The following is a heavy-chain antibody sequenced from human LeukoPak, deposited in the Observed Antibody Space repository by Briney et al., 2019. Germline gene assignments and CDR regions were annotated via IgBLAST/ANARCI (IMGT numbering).Heavy chain of an antibody. CDR1: GYTFIGDY. V-gene: IGHV1-2*02. Sequence: ASVKVSCKASGYTFIGDYMHWVRQAPGQGLEWMGRINPNSGGTTYGQKFQGRVTMTRDTSNNTAYMELSRLKSDDTAVYYCAREGVAGTGLDYWGQGTLVTVSS. CDR2: INPNSGGT. CDR3: AREGVAGTGLDY. J-gene: IGHJ4*02. D-gene: IGHD6-13*01.